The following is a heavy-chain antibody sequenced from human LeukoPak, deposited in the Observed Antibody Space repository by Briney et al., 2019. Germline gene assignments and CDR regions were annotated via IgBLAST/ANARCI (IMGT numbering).Heavy chain of an antibody. J-gene: IGHJ4*02. Sequence: GSLRLSCAASGFTFSSYEMNWVRQPPGMGLEWIGSIYYTGNTYYNASLKSQVSISIDTSKNQFSLKLTSVTAADTAVYYCARQTGSGLFILPGGQGTLVTVSS. D-gene: IGHD3/OR15-3a*01. CDR1: GFTFSSYE. CDR3: ARQTGSGLFILP. V-gene: IGHV4-39*01. CDR2: IYYTGNT.